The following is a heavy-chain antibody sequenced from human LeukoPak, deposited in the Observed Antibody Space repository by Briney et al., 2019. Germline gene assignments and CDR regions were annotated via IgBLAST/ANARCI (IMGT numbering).Heavy chain of an antibody. CDR1: GFTFSHYC. CDR2: ISSSDNTI. V-gene: IGHV3-11*04. J-gene: IGHJ4*02. Sequence: GGSLRLSCVASGFTFSHYCMSWIRQAPGKGLEWISYISSSDNTIYYADSVRGRFAISRDNAKNSLYLQMHSLRAEDTAVYYCARMPEHSSGYYYLYYYFDSWGQGTLVTLSS. D-gene: IGHD3-22*01. CDR3: ARMPEHSSGYYYLYYYFDS.